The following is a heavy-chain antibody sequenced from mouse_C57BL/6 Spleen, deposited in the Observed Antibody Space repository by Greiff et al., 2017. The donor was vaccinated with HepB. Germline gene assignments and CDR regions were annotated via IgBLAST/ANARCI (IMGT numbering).Heavy chain of an antibody. J-gene: IGHJ3*01. Sequence: VQLKESGAELVRPGASVTLSCKASGYTFTDYEMHWVKQTPVHGLEWIGAIDPETGGTAYNQKFKGKAILTADKSSSTAYMELRSLTSEDSAVYYCTRGGLRPFAYWGQGTLVTVSA. V-gene: IGHV1-15*01. CDR3: TRGGLRPFAY. D-gene: IGHD2-4*01. CDR2: IDPETGGT. CDR1: GYTFTDYE.